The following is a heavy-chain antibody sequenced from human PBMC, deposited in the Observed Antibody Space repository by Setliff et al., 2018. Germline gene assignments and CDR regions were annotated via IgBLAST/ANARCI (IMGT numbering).Heavy chain of an antibody. CDR3: ARGRRFGEYWFDP. Sequence: ASVKVSCKASGYTFTTYAIHWVRQAPGQRLEWMGWINAGNGHTKYSQEFQGRVTISSDTAASTAYMQLSSLRSEDTAVYYCARGRRFGEYWFDPWGQGTLITVSS. CDR1: GYTFTTYA. D-gene: IGHD3-10*01. CDR2: INAGNGHT. V-gene: IGHV1-3*03. J-gene: IGHJ5*02.